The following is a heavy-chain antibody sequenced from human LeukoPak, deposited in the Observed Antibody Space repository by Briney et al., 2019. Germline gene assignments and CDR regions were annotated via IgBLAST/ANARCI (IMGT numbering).Heavy chain of an antibody. CDR3: ARVDYYDSSGYYDY. D-gene: IGHD3-22*01. V-gene: IGHV4-34*01. CDR2: INHSGST. Sequence: SETPSLTCAVYGGSFSGYYWSWIRQPPGKGLEWIGEINHSGSTNYNPSLKSRVTISVDTSKNQFSLKLSSVTAADTAVYYCARVDYYDSSGYYDYWGQGTLVTVSS. J-gene: IGHJ4*02. CDR1: GGSFSGYY.